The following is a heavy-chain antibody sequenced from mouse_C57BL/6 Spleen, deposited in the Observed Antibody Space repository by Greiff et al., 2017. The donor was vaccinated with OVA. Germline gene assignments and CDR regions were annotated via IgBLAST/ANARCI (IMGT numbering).Heavy chain of an antibody. Sequence: EVQGVESGGGLVKPGGSLKLSCAASGFTFSSYAMSWVRQTPEKRLEWVATISDGGSYTYYPDTVKGRFTISRDNAKNNLYLQMSHLKSEDTAMYYCARYGVLTGTVFDYWGQGTTLTVSS. J-gene: IGHJ2*01. CDR3: ARYGVLTGTVFDY. CDR2: ISDGGSYT. D-gene: IGHD4-1*01. V-gene: IGHV5-4*01. CDR1: GFTFSSYA.